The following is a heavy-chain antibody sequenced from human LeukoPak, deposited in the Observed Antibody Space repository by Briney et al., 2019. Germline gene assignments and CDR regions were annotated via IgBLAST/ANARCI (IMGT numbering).Heavy chain of an antibody. CDR1: GGSISSRNHY. J-gene: IGHJ4*02. Sequence: SETLSLTCSVSGGSISSRNHYWGWIRQPPGKGLEWIGSIFYTGNTYYNPSLRSRVTMSVDTSKNHFSLNLSSVTAADMAVYYCSRHVNAFDYWGQGALVTVSS. V-gene: IGHV4-39*01. CDR3: SRHVNAFDY. CDR2: IFYTGNT.